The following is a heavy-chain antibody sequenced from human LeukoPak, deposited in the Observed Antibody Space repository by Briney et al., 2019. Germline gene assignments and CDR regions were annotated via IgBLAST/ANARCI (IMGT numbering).Heavy chain of an antibody. CDR1: GGSISSGDYY. CDR2: IYYSGST. V-gene: IGHV4-30-4*01. D-gene: IGHD4-23*01. CDR3: AREGTTVVTPDYYYYGMDV. J-gene: IGHJ6*02. Sequence: SETLSLTCTVSGGSISSGDYYWSWIRQPPGKGLEWIRYIYYSGSTYYKPSLKSRVTISVDTSKNQFSLKLSSVTAADTAVYYCAREGTTVVTPDYYYYGMDVWGQGTTVTVSS.